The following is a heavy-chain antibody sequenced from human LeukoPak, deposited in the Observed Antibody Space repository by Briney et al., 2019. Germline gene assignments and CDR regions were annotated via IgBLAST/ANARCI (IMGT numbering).Heavy chain of an antibody. V-gene: IGHV4-34*01. CDR1: GGSFSGYY. J-gene: IGHJ4*02. D-gene: IGHD5-12*01. CDR2: INHSGST. CDR3: ARHGGQWLLRYHLDY. Sequence: SETLSLTCAVYGGSFSGYYWSWIRQPPGKGLEWIGEINHSGSTNYNPSLKSRVTISVDTSKNQFSLKLSSVTAADTAVYYCARHGGQWLLRYHLDYWGQGTLVTVSS.